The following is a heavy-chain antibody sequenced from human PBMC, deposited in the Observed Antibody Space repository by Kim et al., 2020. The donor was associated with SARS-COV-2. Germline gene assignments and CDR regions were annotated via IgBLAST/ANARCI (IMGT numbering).Heavy chain of an antibody. J-gene: IGHJ6*02. D-gene: IGHD3-9*01. V-gene: IGHV3-11*01. CDR2: ISSSGSTI. Sequence: GGSMRLSCAASGFTFSDYYMSWIRQAPGKGLEWVSYISSSGSTIYYADSVKGRFTISRDNAKNSLYLQMNSLRAEDTAVYYCARGYDIFKGDWSSYYGMDVWGQGTTVTVSS. CDR3: ARGYDIFKGDWSSYYGMDV. CDR1: GFTFSDYY.